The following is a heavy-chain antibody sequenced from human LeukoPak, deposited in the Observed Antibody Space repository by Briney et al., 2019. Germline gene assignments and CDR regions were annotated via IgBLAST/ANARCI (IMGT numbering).Heavy chain of an antibody. J-gene: IGHJ6*02. CDR1: GVTSSNSW. Sequence: GGSLRLSCVASGVTSSNSWMHWVRQAPGKGLEWVSRITIDGSSTTYADSVKGRFTISRDSAKNTLYLQMNSLRAEDTAVYYCTRDRLYAMDAWGQGTTVTVSS. V-gene: IGHV3-74*03. CDR3: TRDRLYAMDA. CDR2: ITIDGSST.